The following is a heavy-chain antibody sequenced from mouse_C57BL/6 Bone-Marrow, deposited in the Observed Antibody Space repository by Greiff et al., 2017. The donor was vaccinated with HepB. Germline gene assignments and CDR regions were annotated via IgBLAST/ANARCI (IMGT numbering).Heavy chain of an antibody. CDR3: ARRDTTAWYFDV. V-gene: IGHV1-59*01. Sequence: QVQLQQPGAELVRPGTSVKLSCKASGYTFTSYWMHWVKQRPGQGLEWIGVIDPSDSYTNYNQKFKGKATLTVDTSSSTAYMQLSSLTSEDSAVYYCARRDTTAWYFDVWGTGTTVTVSS. J-gene: IGHJ1*03. D-gene: IGHD1-2*01. CDR2: IDPSDSYT. CDR1: GYTFTSYW.